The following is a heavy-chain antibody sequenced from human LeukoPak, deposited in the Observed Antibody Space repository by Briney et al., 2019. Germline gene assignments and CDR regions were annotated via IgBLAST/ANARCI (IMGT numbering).Heavy chain of an antibody. CDR1: GGSISSGGYY. V-gene: IGHV4-30-2*05. J-gene: IGHJ5*02. D-gene: IGHD3-10*01. Sequence: SETLSLTCSVSGGSISSGGYYWSWIQQPPGKGLEWIGYIYDGGNTYYNPSLKSRLSISADTSKNQFSLRLSSVTAADTAVYYCARGSGVVRGVISSLVNWFDPWGQGTLVTVSS. CDR2: IYDGGNT. CDR3: ARGSGVVRGVISSLVNWFDP.